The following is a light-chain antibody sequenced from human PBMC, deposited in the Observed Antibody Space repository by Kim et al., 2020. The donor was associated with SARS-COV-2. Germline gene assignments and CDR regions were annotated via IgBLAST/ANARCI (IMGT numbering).Light chain of an antibody. CDR2: AAT. CDR3: QQTFSIPYS. J-gene: IGKJ2*03. Sequence: QMTQSPSSLSAFVGDRVTITCRASQSIRSYLNWYQQKPGKAPKALIYAATSLHSGVPSRFSASGSGTDFTLTISSLQPEDYGTYYCQQTFSIPYSFGQGTKLEI. CDR1: QSIRSY. V-gene: IGKV1-39*01.